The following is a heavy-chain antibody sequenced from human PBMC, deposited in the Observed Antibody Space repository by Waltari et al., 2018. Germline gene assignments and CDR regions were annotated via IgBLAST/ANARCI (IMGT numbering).Heavy chain of an antibody. V-gene: IGHV3-48*04. D-gene: IGHD3-22*01. Sequence: EVQLVESGGGLVQPGGSLRLSCAASGFTFSSYRMNWVRQAPGKGLECVSYISSSSSTIYYADSVKGRFTISRDNAKNSLYLQMNSLRAEDTAVYYCARVPYDSSGYYSDYWGQGTLVTVSS. CDR3: ARVPYDSSGYYSDY. J-gene: IGHJ4*02. CDR2: ISSSSSTI. CDR1: GFTFSSYR.